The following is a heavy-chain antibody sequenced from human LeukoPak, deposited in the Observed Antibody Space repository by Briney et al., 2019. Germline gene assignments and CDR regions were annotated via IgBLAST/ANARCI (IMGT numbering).Heavy chain of an antibody. CDR2: ISSSSSTI. D-gene: IGHD1-26*01. CDR3: ASEGVVGPVAHFDY. J-gene: IGHJ4*02. V-gene: IGHV3-48*01. CDR1: GFTFSSYS. Sequence: GGSLRLSCAASGFTFSSYSMNWVRQAPGKGLEWVSYISSSSSTIYYADSVKGRSTISRDNSKNTLYLQMNSLRAEDTAVYYCASEGVVGPVAHFDYWGQGALVTVSS.